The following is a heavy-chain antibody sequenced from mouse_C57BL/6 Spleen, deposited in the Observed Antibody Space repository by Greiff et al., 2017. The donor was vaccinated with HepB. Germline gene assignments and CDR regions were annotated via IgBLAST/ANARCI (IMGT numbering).Heavy chain of an antibody. CDR1: GFNIKDDY. D-gene: IGHD1-1*01. CDR3: TTGYYGSSSYYFDY. J-gene: IGHJ2*01. V-gene: IGHV14-4*01. CDR2: IDPENGDT. Sequence: EVQRVESGAELVRPGASVKLSCTASGFNIKDDYMHWVKQRPEQGLEWIGWIDPENGDTEYASKFQGKATITADTSSNTAYLQLSSLTSEDTAVYYCTTGYYGSSSYYFDYWGQGTTLTVSS.